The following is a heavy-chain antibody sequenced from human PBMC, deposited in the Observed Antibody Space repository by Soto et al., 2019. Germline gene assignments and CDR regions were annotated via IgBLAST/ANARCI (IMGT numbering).Heavy chain of an antibody. J-gene: IGHJ4*02. V-gene: IGHV3-21*01. CDR3: ARIESEYYDSSGYPYSDY. D-gene: IGHD3-22*01. Sequence: GGSLRLSCAASGFTFSSYSMNWVRQAPGKGLEWVSSISSSSSYIYYADSVKGRFTISRDNAKNSLYLQMNSLRAEDTAVYYCARIESEYYDSSGYPYSDYWGQGTLVTVSS. CDR1: GFTFSSYS. CDR2: ISSSSSYI.